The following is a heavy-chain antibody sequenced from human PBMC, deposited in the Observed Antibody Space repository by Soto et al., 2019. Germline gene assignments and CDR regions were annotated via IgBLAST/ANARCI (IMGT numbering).Heavy chain of an antibody. CDR2: ISYDGSNK. CDR1: GFTFSSYA. J-gene: IGHJ2*01. V-gene: IGHV3-30-3*01. Sequence: QVQLVESGGGVVQPGRSLRLSCAASGFTFSSYAMHWVRQAPGKGLEWVAVISYDGSNKYYADYVKGRFTISRDNSKNSXYLHMISLRAEDTAVYYCARDPLWGTAMVLWYFDLWGRGTLVTVSS. CDR3: ARDPLWGTAMVLWYFDL. D-gene: IGHD5-18*01.